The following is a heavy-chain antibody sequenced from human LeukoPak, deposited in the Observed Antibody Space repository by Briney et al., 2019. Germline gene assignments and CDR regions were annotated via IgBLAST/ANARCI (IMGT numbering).Heavy chain of an antibody. D-gene: IGHD1-26*01. J-gene: IGHJ3*02. CDR1: GYTFTSYY. V-gene: IGHV1-46*01. CDR3: ARDGPIVGATKRAFDI. CDR2: INPSGGST. Sequence: ASVKVSCKASGYTFTSYYMHWVRQAPGRGLEWMGIINPSGGSTSYAQKFQGRVTMTRDTSTSTVYMELSSLRSEDTAVYYCARDGPIVGATKRAFDIWGQGTMVTVSS.